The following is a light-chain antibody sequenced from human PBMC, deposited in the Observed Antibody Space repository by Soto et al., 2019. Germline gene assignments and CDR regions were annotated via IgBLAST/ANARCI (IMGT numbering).Light chain of an antibody. CDR1: SSDVGGDKY. CDR3: CSYAGSSVWV. V-gene: IGLV2-11*01. CDR2: DVS. Sequence: QSALTQPRSVSGSPGQSVIISCTGTSSDVGGDKYVSWYQHHPGKAPKLVIYDVSERPSGVPDRFSGSKSGNTASLTISGLQAEDEADYHCCSYAGSSVWVFGGGTKLTVL. J-gene: IGLJ3*02.